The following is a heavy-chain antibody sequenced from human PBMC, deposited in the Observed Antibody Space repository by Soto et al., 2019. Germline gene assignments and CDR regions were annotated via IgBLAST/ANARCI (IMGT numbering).Heavy chain of an antibody. V-gene: IGHV3-9*01. CDR3: AKDTYDILTGYSDPFDI. J-gene: IGHJ3*02. CDR2: ISWNSGSI. CDR1: GFTFDDYA. D-gene: IGHD3-9*01. Sequence: PGGSLRLSCAASGFTFDDYAMHWVRQAPGKGLEWVSGISWNSGSIGYADSVKGRFTISRDNAKNSLYLQMNSLRAEDTAFYYCAKDTYDILTGYSDPFDIWGQGTMVTVSS.